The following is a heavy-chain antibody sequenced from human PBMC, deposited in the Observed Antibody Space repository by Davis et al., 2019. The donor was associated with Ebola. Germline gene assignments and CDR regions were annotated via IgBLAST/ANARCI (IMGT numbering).Heavy chain of an antibody. D-gene: IGHD2-2*01. V-gene: IGHV4-59*12. Sequence: SETLSLTCAVSGASISSYYWNWIRQPPGKGLEWIGYMYYSGITDYNPSLRSRVTVSVDTSKNQFSLKLSSVTAADTAVYYCARAHRDIVVVPAATGYYYYGMDVWGKGTTVTVSS. J-gene: IGHJ6*04. CDR1: GASISSYY. CDR3: ARAHRDIVVVPAATGYYYYGMDV. CDR2: MYYSGIT.